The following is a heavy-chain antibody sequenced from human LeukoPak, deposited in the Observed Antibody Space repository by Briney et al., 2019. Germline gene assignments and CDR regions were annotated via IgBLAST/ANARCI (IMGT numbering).Heavy chain of an antibody. Sequence: ASVKVSCKASGYTFTGYYMHWVRQAPGQGLEWMGCINPNSGGTNYAQKFQGRVTMTRDTSISTAYMELSRLRSDDTAVYYCARDRAVAGYYYYGMDVWGQGTTVTVSS. V-gene: IGHV1-2*02. CDR3: ARDRAVAGYYYYGMDV. D-gene: IGHD6-19*01. CDR1: GYTFTGYY. J-gene: IGHJ6*02. CDR2: INPNSGGT.